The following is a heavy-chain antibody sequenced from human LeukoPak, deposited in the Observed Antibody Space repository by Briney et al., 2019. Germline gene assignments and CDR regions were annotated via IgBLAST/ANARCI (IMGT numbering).Heavy chain of an antibody. CDR1: GDSISSSSYY. V-gene: IGHV4-39*01. J-gene: IGHJ4*02. CDR2: IYYTEST. D-gene: IGHD3-10*01. CDR3: ARGGDGARLGY. Sequence: SETLSLTCTVSGDSISSSSYYWGWIRQPPGKGLEWIASIYYTESTYYNPSLKSRVTISVDTSRNQFSLRLNSVTAADTAVYYCARGGDGARLGYWGQGTLVTVSS.